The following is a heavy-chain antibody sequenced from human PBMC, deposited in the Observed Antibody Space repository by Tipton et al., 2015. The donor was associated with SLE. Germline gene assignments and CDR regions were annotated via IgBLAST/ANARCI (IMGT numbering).Heavy chain of an antibody. V-gene: IGHV4-30-2*01. Sequence: TLSLTCTVSGGSISSGASSWGWIRQPPGKGLEWMGYIYHTGSTYNNPSLKSRVTISVDRSKNQFSLKLSSVTAADTAVYYCARAGDSRDFDGFDIWGQGTMVTVSS. J-gene: IGHJ3*02. CDR1: GGSISSGASS. CDR2: IYHTGST. CDR3: ARAGDSRDFDGFDI. D-gene: IGHD6-13*01.